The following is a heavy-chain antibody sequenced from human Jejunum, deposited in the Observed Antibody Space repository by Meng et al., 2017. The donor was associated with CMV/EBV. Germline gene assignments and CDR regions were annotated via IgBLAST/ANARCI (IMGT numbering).Heavy chain of an antibody. V-gene: IGHV2-5*02. CDR1: FSLTTSGVG. J-gene: IGHJ5*02. D-gene: IGHD6-13*01. CDR2: VYWDDDK. CDR3: ARSGGSTWYEEKNWFDP. Sequence: FSLTTSGVGVGLLRPPPRKALDWLALVYWDDDKRYNPSLKSRLTITRDTSKNQVVLTMTNMDPADTATYFCARSGGSTWYEEKNWFDPWGQGTLVTVS.